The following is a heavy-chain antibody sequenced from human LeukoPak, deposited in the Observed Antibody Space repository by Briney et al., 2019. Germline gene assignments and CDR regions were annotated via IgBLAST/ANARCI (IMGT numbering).Heavy chain of an antibody. CDR1: GFTFSDYY. CDR3: AKDPDEDHGTYYYYMDV. D-gene: IGHD1-14*01. J-gene: IGHJ6*03. V-gene: IGHV3-11*01. Sequence: GGSLRLSCAASGFTFSDYYMSWIRQAPGKGLEWVSYISSSGSTIYYADSVKGRFTISRDNSKNTLYLQMNSLRAEDTAVYYCAKDPDEDHGTYYYYMDVWGQGTLVTVSS. CDR2: ISSSGSTI.